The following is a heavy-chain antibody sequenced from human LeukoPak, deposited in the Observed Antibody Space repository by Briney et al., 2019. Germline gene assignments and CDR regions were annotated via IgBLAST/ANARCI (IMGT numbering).Heavy chain of an antibody. CDR3: ARDDRALLLWFGELSIDV. D-gene: IGHD3-10*01. J-gene: IGHJ6*02. CDR1: GFTFSSYG. V-gene: IGHV3-33*01. Sequence: GGSLRLSCAASGFTFSSYGMQWVRQAPGKGREGVAVIWYDGSNKYYADCVKGRFTISRDNSKNPLYLQMNSLRAEDTAVYYCARDDRALLLWFGELSIDVWGQGTTVTVSS. CDR2: IWYDGSNK.